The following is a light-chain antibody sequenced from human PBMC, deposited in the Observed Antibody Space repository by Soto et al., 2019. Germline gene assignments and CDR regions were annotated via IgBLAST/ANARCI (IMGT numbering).Light chain of an antibody. CDR2: EVS. V-gene: IGLV2-8*01. Sequence: QSALTQPASVSGSPGQSITISCTGTSSDVGGYNYVSWYQQHPGKAPKLMIYEVSKRPSGVPDRFSGSKSGNTASLTVSGLQAEDEADYYCSSYAGSNNPLSVFGTGTKLTVL. CDR3: SSYAGSNNPLSV. CDR1: SSDVGGYNY. J-gene: IGLJ1*01.